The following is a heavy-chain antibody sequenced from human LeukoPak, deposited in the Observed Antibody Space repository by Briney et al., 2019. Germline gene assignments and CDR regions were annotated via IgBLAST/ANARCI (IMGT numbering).Heavy chain of an antibody. J-gene: IGHJ3*02. D-gene: IGHD4-17*01. CDR2: ISAYNGNT. V-gene: IGHV1-18*01. CDR3: ARDNKGYGDSNAFDI. Sequence: ASVKVSCKASGYTFTSYGISWARQAPGQGLEWMGWISAYNGNTNYAQKLQGRVTMTADTSTSTAYMELRSLRSDDTAVYYCARDNKGYGDSNAFDIWGQGTMVTVSS. CDR1: GYTFTSYG.